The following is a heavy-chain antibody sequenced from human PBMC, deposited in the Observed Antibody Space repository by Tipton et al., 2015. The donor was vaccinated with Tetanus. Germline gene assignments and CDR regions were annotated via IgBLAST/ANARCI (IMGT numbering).Heavy chain of an antibody. CDR2: ITFDGSTK. CDR1: GFTFTRYA. Sequence: SLRLSCAASGFTFTRYAMHWVRQTPGKGLEWVSVITFDGSTKYYADSVKGRFTLSRGNPRNTLYLQMNSLKVEDTAVYYCAREDGGPTLDYFDSWGQGVLVTVSS. V-gene: IGHV3-30-3*01. D-gene: IGHD3-16*01. CDR3: AREDGGPTLDYFDS. J-gene: IGHJ4*02.